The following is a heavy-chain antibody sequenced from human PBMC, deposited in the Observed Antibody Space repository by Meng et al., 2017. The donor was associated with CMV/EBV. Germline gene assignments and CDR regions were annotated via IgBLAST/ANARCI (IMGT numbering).Heavy chain of an antibody. CDR1: GGTFSSYA. V-gene: IGHV1-69*05. J-gene: IGHJ6*02. Sequence: SVKVSCKASGGTFSSYAIRWVRQAPGQRLEWMGGIIPIFGTANYAQKFQGRVTITTDESTSTAYMELSSLRSEDTAVYYCARDSGGERITIFGVVIPTQYYYGMDVWGQGTTVTVSS. CDR2: IIPIFGTA. D-gene: IGHD3-3*01. CDR3: ARDSGGERITIFGVVIPTQYYYGMDV.